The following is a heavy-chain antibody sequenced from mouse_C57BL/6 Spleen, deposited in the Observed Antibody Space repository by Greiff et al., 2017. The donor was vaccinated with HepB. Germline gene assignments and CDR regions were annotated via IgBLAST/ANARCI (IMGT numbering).Heavy chain of an antibody. CDR2: SYPGDGDT. CDR3: AREAFYYGSSPYYAMDY. Sequence: VQLQQSGPELVKPGASVKISCKASGYAFSSSWMNWVKQRPGKGLEWIGRSYPGDGDTNYNGKFKGKATLTADKSSSTAYMQLSSLTSEDSAVYFCAREAFYYGSSPYYAMDYWGQGTSVTVSS. V-gene: IGHV1-82*01. D-gene: IGHD1-1*01. J-gene: IGHJ4*01. CDR1: GYAFSSSW.